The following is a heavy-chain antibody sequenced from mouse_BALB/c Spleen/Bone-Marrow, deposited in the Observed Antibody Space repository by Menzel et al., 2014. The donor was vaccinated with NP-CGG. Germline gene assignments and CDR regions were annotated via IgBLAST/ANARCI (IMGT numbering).Heavy chain of an antibody. J-gene: IGHJ2*01. CDR2: IDPANGNT. Sequence: AQLQQSGAELVKPGASVKLSCTASGFNIKDTYMHWVKQRPEQGLEWIGRIDPANGNTKYDPKSQGKATITADTPSNPGYLQLNSLTSEDTAVYYCARDYYGTGYYFDYWGQGTTLTVSS. D-gene: IGHD1-1*01. CDR1: GFNIKDTY. V-gene: IGHV14-3*02. CDR3: ARDYYGTGYYFDY.